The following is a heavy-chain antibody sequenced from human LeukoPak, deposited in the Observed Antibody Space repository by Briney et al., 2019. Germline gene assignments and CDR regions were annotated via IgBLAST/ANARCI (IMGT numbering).Heavy chain of an antibody. CDR2: MNPNSGNT. V-gene: IGHV1-8*01. J-gene: IGHJ5*02. CDR3: ALQLWYPGGGSFDP. CDR1: GYTFTIYD. D-gene: IGHD5-18*01. Sequence: ASVKVSCTASGYTFTIYDINWVRRATGQGLEWMGWMNPNSGNTGYAQKFQGRVTMTRNTSISTAYMELSSLRSEDTAVYYCALQLWYPGGGSFDPWGQGTLVTVSS.